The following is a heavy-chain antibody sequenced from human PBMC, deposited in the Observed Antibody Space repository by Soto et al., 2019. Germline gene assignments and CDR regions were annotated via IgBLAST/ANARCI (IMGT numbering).Heavy chain of an antibody. V-gene: IGHV3-74*01. Sequence: EVQLVESGGGLVQPGGSLTLSCAASGFTFSRHWMHWVRQAPGKGLVWVSRIKTDGTSTSYADSVKGRFTISRDNAKNTLGLQMNSLTVEDTAVYYCARDMRAVPWYGGISSAFDIWGQGTVVTVSS. CDR3: ARDMRAVPWYGGISSAFDI. J-gene: IGHJ3*02. CDR1: GFTFSRHW. D-gene: IGHD3-10*01. CDR2: IKTDGTST.